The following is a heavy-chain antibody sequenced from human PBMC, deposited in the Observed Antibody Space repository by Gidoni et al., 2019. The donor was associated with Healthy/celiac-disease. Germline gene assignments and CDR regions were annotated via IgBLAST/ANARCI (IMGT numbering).Heavy chain of an antibody. D-gene: IGHD5-12*01. J-gene: IGHJ4*02. Sequence: QVQLVESGGGVVQPGRSLRLSCAASGFTFRSYGMHWVRQAPGKGLEWVAVISYDGSNKYYADSVKGRFTISRDNSKNTLYLQMNSLRAEDTAVYYCAKDHRDIVATIHLRYYSDYWGQGTLVTVSS. CDR1: GFTFRSYG. CDR3: AKDHRDIVATIHLRYYSDY. CDR2: ISYDGSNK. V-gene: IGHV3-30*18.